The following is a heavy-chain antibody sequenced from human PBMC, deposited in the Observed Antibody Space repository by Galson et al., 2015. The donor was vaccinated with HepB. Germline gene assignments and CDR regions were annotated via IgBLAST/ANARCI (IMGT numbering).Heavy chain of an antibody. Sequence: SPRLSCAASGFTFSSYAMSWVRQAPGKGLEWVSSISGRGGNTYYADSVKGRFTISRDNSKKMVYLQMNSLRAEDTALYYCGKDPVRASYRPYGMDVWGQGTLVTVSS. CDR3: GKDPVRASYRPYGMDV. CDR2: ISGRGGNT. J-gene: IGHJ6*02. CDR1: GFTFSSYA. D-gene: IGHD5-18*01. V-gene: IGHV3-23*01.